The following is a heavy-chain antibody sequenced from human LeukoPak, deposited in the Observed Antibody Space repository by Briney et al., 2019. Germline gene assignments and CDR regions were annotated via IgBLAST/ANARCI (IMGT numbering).Heavy chain of an antibody. Sequence: ASVKVSCKASGYTFTSYYMHWVRQAPGQGLEWMGWINPNSGGTNYAQKFQGRVTMTRDTSISTAYMELSRLRSDDTAVYYCARDFSSPTVTTRYFDYWGQGTLVTVSS. CDR2: INPNSGGT. CDR3: ARDFSSPTVTTRYFDY. V-gene: IGHV1-2*02. D-gene: IGHD4-17*01. CDR1: GYTFTSYY. J-gene: IGHJ4*02.